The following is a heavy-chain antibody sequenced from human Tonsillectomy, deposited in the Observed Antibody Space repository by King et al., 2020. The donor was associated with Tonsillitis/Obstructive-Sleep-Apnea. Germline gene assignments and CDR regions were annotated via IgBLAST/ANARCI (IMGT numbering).Heavy chain of an antibody. Sequence: QLVQSGAEVKKPGASVKVSCKASEGTFRSYAISWVRQAPGQWLEWMGVIIPIFGTANYAQKFQGRVTITADESTSTAYMELSSLRSEDTAVYYCARGASRYSYGLPFDYWGQGTLVTVSS. CDR1: EGTFRSYA. CDR3: ARGASRYSYGLPFDY. CDR2: IIPIFGTA. D-gene: IGHD5-18*01. J-gene: IGHJ4*02. V-gene: IGHV1-69*12.